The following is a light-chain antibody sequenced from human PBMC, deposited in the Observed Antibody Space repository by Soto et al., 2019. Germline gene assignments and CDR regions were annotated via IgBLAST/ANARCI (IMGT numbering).Light chain of an antibody. Sequence: QSALTQPASVSRSPGQSITISCTGTSSDVGGYNYVSWYQQHPGKAPKLMIYDVSNRPSGVSNRFSGSKSGNTASLTISGLQAEDEAAYYCSSYTSSSTVVFGGGTKLTVL. CDR3: SSYTSSSTVV. J-gene: IGLJ2*01. CDR2: DVS. V-gene: IGLV2-14*01. CDR1: SSDVGGYNY.